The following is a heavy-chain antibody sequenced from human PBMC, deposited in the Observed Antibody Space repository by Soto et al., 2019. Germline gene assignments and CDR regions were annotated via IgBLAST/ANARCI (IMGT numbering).Heavy chain of an antibody. CDR2: INAGGTGT. Sequence: EVLLLESGGGLVQPGGSLRLSCAASGFTFRTSAMSWVRQAPGKGLEWVSGINAGGTGTFYADSVKGRFTISRDNSKKTVELLMNSLRREDTAVYYWARDVTDYVLDVWGQGATVNVSS. V-gene: IGHV3-23*01. J-gene: IGHJ6*02. CDR1: GFTFRTSA. CDR3: ARDVTDYVLDV. D-gene: IGHD3-9*01.